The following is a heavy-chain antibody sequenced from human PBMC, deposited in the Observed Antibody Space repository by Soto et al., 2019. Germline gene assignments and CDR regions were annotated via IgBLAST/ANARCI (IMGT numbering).Heavy chain of an antibody. CDR2: IKSKADGGTT. V-gene: IGHV3-15*07. CDR3: TTLGHYYDTSPLDV. D-gene: IGHD3-22*01. CDR1: GFTFRNYG. J-gene: IGHJ6*02. Sequence: GGSLRLSCAASGFTFRNYGMNWVRQAPGKGLEWVGRIKSKADGGTTDYAAPVKGRFTISRDDSENTLYLQMDSLKTEDTAVYYCTTLGHYYDTSPLDVWGQGTTVTVSS.